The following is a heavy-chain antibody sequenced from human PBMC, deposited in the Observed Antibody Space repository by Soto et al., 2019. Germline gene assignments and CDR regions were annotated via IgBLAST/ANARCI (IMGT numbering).Heavy chain of an antibody. J-gene: IGHJ5*02. Sequence: QVQLQQWGAGLLKPSETLSLTCAVYGGSFSGYYWSWIRQHPGKGLEWIGEINHSGSTNYNPSLKSRVTISVDTSKNQFSLKLSSVTAADTAVYYCAKGLRYFDWLTRPPNWFDPWGQGTLVTVSS. V-gene: IGHV4-34*01. CDR2: INHSGST. D-gene: IGHD3-9*01. CDR1: GGSFSGYY. CDR3: AKGLRYFDWLTRPPNWFDP.